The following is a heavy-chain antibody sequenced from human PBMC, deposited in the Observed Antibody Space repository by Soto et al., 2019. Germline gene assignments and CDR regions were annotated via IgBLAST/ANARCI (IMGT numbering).Heavy chain of an antibody. V-gene: IGHV4-39*07. J-gene: IGHJ4*02. D-gene: IGHD4-17*01. Sequence: SEPLSLTCTISGGSISNYYWAWIRQPPGKGLEWIGSIYHSGSAYYNPSLQSRVTISVDASKNQFSLKVSSVTAADTAVYYCARLTTVRYFDYWGQGTLVTVSS. CDR1: GGSISNYY. CDR3: ARLTTVRYFDY. CDR2: IYHSGSA.